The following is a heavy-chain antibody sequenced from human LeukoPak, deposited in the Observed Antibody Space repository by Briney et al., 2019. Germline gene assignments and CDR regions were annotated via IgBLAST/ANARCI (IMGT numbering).Heavy chain of an antibody. Sequence: GSLRLSCAASGFTFSHYAIHWVRQVAGKGLEWVSAISGSGGSTYYADSVKGRFTISRDNSKNTLYLQMNSLRADDTAVYYCAKDAGDPLYYFDYWGQGTLVTVSS. D-gene: IGHD3-10*01. CDR3: AKDAGDPLYYFDY. V-gene: IGHV3-23*01. J-gene: IGHJ4*02. CDR2: ISGSGGST. CDR1: GFTFSHYA.